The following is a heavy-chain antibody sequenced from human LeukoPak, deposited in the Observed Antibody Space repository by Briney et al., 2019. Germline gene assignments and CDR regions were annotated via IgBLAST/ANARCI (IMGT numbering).Heavy chain of an antibody. CDR2: TYYRSKWYN. J-gene: IGHJ6*01. D-gene: IGHD6-19*01. V-gene: IGHV6-1*01. Sequence: SQTLSLTCAISGDSVSSNSAAWYWIRQSPSRGLEWLGRTYYRSKWYNDYAVSVKGRITINADTSKNQFSLQLNSVTPEDTAVYYCVRVDNNGWYSRGSYSYYSMKIWGQGTTVTVSP. CDR1: GDSVSSNSAA. CDR3: VRVDNNGWYSRGSYSYYSMKI.